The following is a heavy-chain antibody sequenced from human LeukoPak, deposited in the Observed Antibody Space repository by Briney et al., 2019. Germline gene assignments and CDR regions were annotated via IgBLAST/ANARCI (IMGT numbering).Heavy chain of an antibody. Sequence: PGRSLRLSCAASGFTFSDYYMSWIRQAPGKGLEWVSYISSSGSTIYYADSVKGRFTISRDNAKNSLYLQMNSLRAEDTAVYYCARRPPPYSYGADYGMDVWGQGTTVTVSS. J-gene: IGHJ6*02. D-gene: IGHD5-18*01. V-gene: IGHV3-11*01. CDR2: ISSSGSTI. CDR1: GFTFSDYY. CDR3: ARRPPPYSYGADYGMDV.